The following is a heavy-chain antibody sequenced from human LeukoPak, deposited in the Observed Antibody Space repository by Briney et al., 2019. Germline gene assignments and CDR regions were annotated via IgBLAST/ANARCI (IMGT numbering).Heavy chain of an antibody. CDR2: IHRSGST. V-gene: IGHV4-59*01. CDR1: PDSTTSNF. D-gene: IGHD6-13*01. Sequence: SETLSLTCTVSPDSTTSNFWSWVRQPPGKGLEWIGEIHRSGSTNYNPSLQSRVTISIDTSKNQFSLKLSSVTAADTAVYYCARRGAAGLFDYWGQGTLVTVSS. J-gene: IGHJ4*02. CDR3: ARRGAAGLFDY.